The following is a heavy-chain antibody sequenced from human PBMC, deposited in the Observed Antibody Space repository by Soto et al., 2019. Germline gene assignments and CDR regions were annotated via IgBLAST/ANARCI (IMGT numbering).Heavy chain of an antibody. CDR1: GYSFTSYW. D-gene: IGHD5-12*01. CDR3: ARQGPRGRGVATEYYYYGMDV. V-gene: IGHV5-51*01. CDR2: IYPGDSDT. Sequence: GESLKISCKGSGYSFTSYWIGWVRQMPGKGLEWMGIIYPGDSDTRYSPSFQGQVTISADKSISTAYLQWSSLKASDTAMYYCARQGPRGRGVATEYYYYGMDVWGQGTTVTVSS. J-gene: IGHJ6*02.